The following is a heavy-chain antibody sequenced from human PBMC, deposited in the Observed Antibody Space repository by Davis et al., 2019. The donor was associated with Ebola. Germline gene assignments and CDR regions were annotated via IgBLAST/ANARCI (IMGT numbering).Heavy chain of an antibody. J-gene: IGHJ6*04. D-gene: IGHD2-2*01. CDR2: IRSSSSYI. CDR1: GFTFSSYS. V-gene: IGHV3-21*01. CDR3: ARQKGYSSTRGYYYGMDV. Sequence: PGGSLRLSCAASGFTFSSYSMNWVRQAPGKGLEWVSSIRSSSSYIYYVDSVKGRFTISRDNAENSLYLQMNSLRAEDTAVYYCARQKGYSSTRGYYYGMDVWGKGTTVTVSS.